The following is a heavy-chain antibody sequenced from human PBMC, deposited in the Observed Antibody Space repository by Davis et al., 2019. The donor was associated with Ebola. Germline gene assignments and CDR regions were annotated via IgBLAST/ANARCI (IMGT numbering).Heavy chain of an antibody. J-gene: IGHJ4*02. V-gene: IGHV3-11*01. CDR1: GFTFSDYY. D-gene: IGHD1-26*01. Sequence: PGGSLRLSCAASGFTFSDYYMSWIRQAPGKGLEWVSYISTSGNTIYYAGPVKGRFTISRDNAKNSLYLQMNSLRAEDTAVYYCARSEDSGSYYRVFDYWGQGTLVTVSS. CDR3: ARSEDSGSYYRVFDY. CDR2: ISTSGNTI.